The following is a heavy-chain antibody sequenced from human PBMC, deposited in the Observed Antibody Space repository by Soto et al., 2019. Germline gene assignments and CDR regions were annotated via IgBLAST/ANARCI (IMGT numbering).Heavy chain of an antibody. CDR3: ACHSSGNSYSNFDV. V-gene: IGHV1-69*01. Sequence: QVQLVQSGAEVKKPGSSVKVSCRASGGSFRNYVMSWVRQAPGQGLEWMGGIIPVFETRTYAQKVQGTVTITADDSTSTVAMERSSLRSEDVDVYWYACHSSGNSYSNFDVWGQGTLVTVSS. D-gene: IGHD2-21*01. CDR1: GGSFRNYV. CDR2: IIPVFETR. J-gene: IGHJ4*02.